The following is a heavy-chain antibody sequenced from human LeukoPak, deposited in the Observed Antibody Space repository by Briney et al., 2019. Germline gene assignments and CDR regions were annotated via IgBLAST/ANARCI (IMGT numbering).Heavy chain of an antibody. J-gene: IGHJ5*02. CDR3: ARLPREEITIFGVVIIPDNWFDP. Sequence: SETLSLTCTVSGGSISSSSYYWGWIRQPPGKGLEWIGRIYYSGSTYYNPSHKSRVTISVDTSKNQFSLKLSSVTAADTAVYYCARLPREEITIFGVVIIPDNWFDPWGQGTLVTVSS. CDR1: GGSISSSSYY. V-gene: IGHV4-39*01. D-gene: IGHD3-3*01. CDR2: IYYSGST.